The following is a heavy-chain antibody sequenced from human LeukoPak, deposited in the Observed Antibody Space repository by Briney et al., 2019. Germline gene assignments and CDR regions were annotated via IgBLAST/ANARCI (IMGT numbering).Heavy chain of an antibody. V-gene: IGHV1-24*01. CDR1: GYTLTELS. CDR2: FDPEDGET. D-gene: IGHD4-17*01. J-gene: IGHJ3*02. CDR3: ARIYHGYGDLHAFDI. Sequence: ASVKVSCKVSGYTLTELSMHWVRQAPGKGLEWMGGFDPEDGETIYAQKFQGRVTITRDTSASTAYMELSSLRSEDTAVYYCARIYHGYGDLHAFDIWGQGTMVTVSS.